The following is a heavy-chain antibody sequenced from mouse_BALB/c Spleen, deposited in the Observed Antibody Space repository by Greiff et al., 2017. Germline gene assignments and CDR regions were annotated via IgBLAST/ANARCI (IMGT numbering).Heavy chain of an antibody. CDR3: ARSRGDLYGAMDY. D-gene: IGHD1-2*01. Sequence: VKLQQSGAELVRPGVSVKISCKGSGYTFTDYAMHWVKQSHAKSLEWIGVISTYYGDASYNQKFKGKATMTVDKSSSTAYMELARLTSEDSAIYYCARSRGDLYGAMDYWGQGTSVTVSS. CDR1: GYTFTDYA. V-gene: IGHV1S137*01. J-gene: IGHJ4*01. CDR2: ISTYYGDA.